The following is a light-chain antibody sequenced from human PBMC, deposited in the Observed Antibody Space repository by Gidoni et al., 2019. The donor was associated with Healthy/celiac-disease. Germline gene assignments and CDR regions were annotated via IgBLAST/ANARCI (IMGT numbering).Light chain of an antibody. CDR2: WAS. Sequence: DIVMTQYPDSLAVSLCERATINCKDRQSVLYSSNNKNYLAWYQQKPGQTHKLLIYWASTRESGVPDRFSGSVAGTYFTLTISILQAEDVAVYYCHQYYTTPETFXXXTKVEIK. CDR1: QSVLYSSNNKNY. CDR3: HQYYTTPET. J-gene: IGKJ1*01. V-gene: IGKV4-1*01.